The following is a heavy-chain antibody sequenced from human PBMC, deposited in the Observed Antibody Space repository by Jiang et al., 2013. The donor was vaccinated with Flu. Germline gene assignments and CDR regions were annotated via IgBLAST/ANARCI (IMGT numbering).Heavy chain of an antibody. CDR2: IYPGDSDS. Sequence: GAEVKKPGESLKISCEGSGYTFSKFWIAWVRQMPEKGLEYMGIIYPGDSDSRYSPSFQGLVNISADKSSSTVYLQWNSLKASDTAMYYCARVNDYGTFYYYYNMDVWGQGTTVTVSS. J-gene: IGHJ6*02. D-gene: IGHD4-17*01. V-gene: IGHV5-51*03. CDR1: GYTFSKFW. CDR3: ARVNDYGTFYYYYNMDV.